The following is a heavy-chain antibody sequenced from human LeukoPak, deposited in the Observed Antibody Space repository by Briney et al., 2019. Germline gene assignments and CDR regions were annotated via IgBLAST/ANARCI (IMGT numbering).Heavy chain of an antibody. V-gene: IGHV4-61*02. CDR1: GGSISSGSYY. J-gene: IGHJ4*02. Sequence: SETLSLTCTVSGGSISSGSYYWSWIRQPAGKGREWIGRIYTSGSTNYNPSLKSRVTISVDTSKNQFSLKLSSVTAADTAVYYCARDRRDFWSGYYQVDYWGQGTLVTVSS. CDR2: IYTSGST. CDR3: ARDRRDFWSGYYQVDY. D-gene: IGHD3-3*01.